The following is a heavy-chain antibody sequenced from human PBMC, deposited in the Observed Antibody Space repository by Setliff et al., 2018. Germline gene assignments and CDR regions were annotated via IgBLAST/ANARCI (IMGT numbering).Heavy chain of an antibody. CDR3: ARGRDGGYVYYYYYYMDV. J-gene: IGHJ6*03. Sequence: ASVKVSCKASGYTFTSYDISWVRQATGQGLEWMGWMNPNSGNTGYAQKFQGRVTMTRNTSISTAYMELSSLRSEDTAVYYCARGRDGGYVYYYYYYMDVWGKGTTVTVSS. CDR1: GYTFTSYD. V-gene: IGHV1-8*02. CDR2: MNPNSGNT. D-gene: IGHD5-12*01.